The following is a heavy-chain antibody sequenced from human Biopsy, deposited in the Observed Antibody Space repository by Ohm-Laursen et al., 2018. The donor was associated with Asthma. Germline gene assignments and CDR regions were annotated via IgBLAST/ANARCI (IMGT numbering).Heavy chain of an antibody. V-gene: IGHV3-48*02. CDR2: ISSSSSTI. D-gene: IGHD5-18*01. Sequence: SLRLSCAASGFTFSSYSMNWVRQAPGKGLEWVSYISSSSSTIYYADSVKGRFTISRDNAKNSLYLQMNSLRDEDTAVYYCARFKRGYSYGYAGVFDYWGQGPLATVSS. CDR1: GFTFSSYS. J-gene: IGHJ4*02. CDR3: ARFKRGYSYGYAGVFDY.